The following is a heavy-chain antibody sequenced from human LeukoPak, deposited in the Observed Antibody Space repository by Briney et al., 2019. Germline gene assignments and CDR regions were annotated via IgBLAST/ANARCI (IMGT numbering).Heavy chain of an antibody. CDR3: ARSVDVDY. V-gene: IGHV3-48*01. D-gene: IGHD5-24*01. CDR1: GFTFNNYY. J-gene: IGHJ4*02. Sequence: GGSLRLSCAASGFTFNNYYMSWVRQAPGKGLECVSCISSSSSTIYYADSVKGRFTISRDKAKNSLYLQMNALRAEDTAVYYCARSVDVDYLGQGILVTVSP. CDR2: ISSSSSTI.